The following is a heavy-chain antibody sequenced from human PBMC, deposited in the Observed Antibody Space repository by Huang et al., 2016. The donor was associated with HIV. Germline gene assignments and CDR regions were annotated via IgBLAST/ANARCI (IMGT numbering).Heavy chain of an antibody. Sequence: QIQLMQSGPELKQPGASVKVSCKASGYTFTSYGITWVRQAPGQGPEWMGWISASSGDTEDAQKCQDRVTLTTDTSTNIAYMELRSLRSDDTAKYYCARDPKYHRIGYYRQRRGIDIWGQGTMVIVSS. CDR3: ARDPKYHRIGYYRQRRGIDI. D-gene: IGHD3-22*01. CDR1: GYTFTSYG. J-gene: IGHJ3*02. V-gene: IGHV1-18*01. CDR2: ISASSGDT.